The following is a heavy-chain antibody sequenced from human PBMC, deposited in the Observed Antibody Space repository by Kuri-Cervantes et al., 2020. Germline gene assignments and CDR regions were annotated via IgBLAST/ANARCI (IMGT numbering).Heavy chain of an antibody. D-gene: IGHD6-19*01. CDR3: TSGYSCGWYSGVFDY. CDR2: IRSKAYGGTK. Sequence: GESLSLSCTVSGFTFGDYAMSWFRQAPGEGLEWVGFIRSKAYGGTKEYAASVRGRFTISRDDSKSIAYLQMNSLKTEDTAVYYCTSGYSCGWYSGVFDYWGQGTLVTVSS. V-gene: IGHV3-49*03. J-gene: IGHJ4*02. CDR1: GFTFGDYA.